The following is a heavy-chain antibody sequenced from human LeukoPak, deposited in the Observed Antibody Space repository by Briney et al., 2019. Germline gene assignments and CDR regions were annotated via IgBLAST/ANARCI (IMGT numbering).Heavy chain of an antibody. V-gene: IGHV1-46*03. J-gene: IGHJ4*02. D-gene: IGHD6-19*01. CDR1: GYTFTSYY. CDR3: ASAPIAVAGNGYFDY. CDR2: INPSGGST. Sequence: GASVKVSCKASGYTFTSYYMHWVRQAPGQGLEWMGIINPSGGSTSYAQKFQGRVTMTRDTSTSTVYMELSSLRSEDTAVYYCASAPIAVAGNGYFDYWGQGTLVTVSS.